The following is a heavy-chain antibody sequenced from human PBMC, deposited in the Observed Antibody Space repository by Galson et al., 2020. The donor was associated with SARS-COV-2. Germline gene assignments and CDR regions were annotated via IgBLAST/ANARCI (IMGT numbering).Heavy chain of an antibody. V-gene: IGHV3-30*02. Sequence: GGSLRLSCAASGFTFSNYGMHWVRQAPGKGLEWVAIVWSDGTTKYYADSVKGRFTVSRDNSKKTVYLQMDSLRVEDTAVYYCSKRGDCSDRSCSLENWGQGTLVTVSS. CDR2: VWSDGTTK. J-gene: IGHJ4*02. CDR1: GFTFSNYG. CDR3: SKRGDCSDRSCSLEN. D-gene: IGHD2-15*01.